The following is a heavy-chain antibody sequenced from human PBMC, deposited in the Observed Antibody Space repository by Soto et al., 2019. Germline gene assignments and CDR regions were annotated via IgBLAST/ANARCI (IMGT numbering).Heavy chain of an antibody. J-gene: IGHJ5*02. D-gene: IGHD3-3*01. CDR3: ARGVTVFGPPCRFWFGP. CDR1: GGSISSGDYY. CDR2: IHNSGIT. Sequence: QVQLQESGPGQVKPSQTLSLTCTVSGGSISSGDYYWSWVRQSPGKGLEWIGYIHNSGITYYNPSLKSRVIISLGPAKNPVSLKLSSVTAADTAVYFWARGVTVFGPPCRFWFGPWGQGALVTVSS. V-gene: IGHV4-30-4*08.